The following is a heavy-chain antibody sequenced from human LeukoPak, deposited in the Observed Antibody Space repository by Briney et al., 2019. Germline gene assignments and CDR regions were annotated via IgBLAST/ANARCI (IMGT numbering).Heavy chain of an antibody. V-gene: IGHV3-15*01. D-gene: IGHD3-10*01. CDR1: GFTLSSYS. J-gene: IGHJ4*02. CDR2: IKSKTDGGTT. Sequence: GGSLRLSCAASGFTLSSYSMNWVRQAPGKGLEWVGRIKSKTDGGTTDYAAPVKGRFTISRDDSKNTLYLQMNSLKTEDTAVYYCTTDLRDGSGSYYLDYFDYWGQGTLVTVSS. CDR3: TTDLRDGSGSYYLDYFDY.